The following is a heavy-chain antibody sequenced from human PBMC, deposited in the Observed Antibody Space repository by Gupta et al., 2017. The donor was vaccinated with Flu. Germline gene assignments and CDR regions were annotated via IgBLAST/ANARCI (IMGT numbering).Heavy chain of an antibody. V-gene: IGHV3-23*01. D-gene: IGHD3-22*01. CDR1: GFTFSSYG. Sequence: EVQLLESGGGLAQPGESLRLSCAASGFTFSSYGMSWVRQAPGKGLEWVSTISRSGGSTYYADSAKGRFTISRDNSKNTLSLQVNSLRAEDTAVYYCVMHSYYLDRSGYPAAEYFQHWGQGTLVTVSS. CDR2: ISRSGGST. J-gene: IGHJ1*01. CDR3: VMHSYYLDRSGYPAAEYFQH.